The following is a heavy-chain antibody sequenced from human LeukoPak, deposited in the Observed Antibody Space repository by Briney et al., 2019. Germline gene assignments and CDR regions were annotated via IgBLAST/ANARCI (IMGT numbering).Heavy chain of an antibody. D-gene: IGHD3/OR15-3a*01. CDR3: GRRPAVDGPIDN. Sequence: PSETLSLTCVVSGGSVHRSFWTWVRLPPGKGLEWIGRIYSSGTTDYSPSLKSRLTIAIDTSKNQFSLRLASVTAADTAVYYCGRRPAVDGPIDNWGQGILVAVSS. J-gene: IGHJ4*02. CDR2: IYSSGTT. CDR1: GGSVHRSF. V-gene: IGHV4-59*02.